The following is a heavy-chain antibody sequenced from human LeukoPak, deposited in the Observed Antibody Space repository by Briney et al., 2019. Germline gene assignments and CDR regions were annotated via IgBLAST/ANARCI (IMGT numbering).Heavy chain of an antibody. V-gene: IGHV4-30-2*01. CDR2: IYHSGNT. Sequence: SQTLSLTCTVSGGSVSSGGYYWSWIRQPPGKGLEWIGYIYHSGNTYYNPSLKSRVTVSVDRSKNQFSLNMSSVTAADTAVYYCAQFVSGSLGLDPWGQGTLVTVSS. D-gene: IGHD3-10*01. J-gene: IGHJ5*02. CDR3: AQFVSGSLGLDP. CDR1: GGSVSSGGYY.